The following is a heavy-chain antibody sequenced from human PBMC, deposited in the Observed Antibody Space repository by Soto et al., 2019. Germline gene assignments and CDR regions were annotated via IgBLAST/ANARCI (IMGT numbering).Heavy chain of an antibody. CDR1: GDSFDTYY. J-gene: IGHJ5*02. V-gene: IGHV4-59*01. CDR3: ARDKGLPVATGGYNWFEP. D-gene: IGHD5-12*01. Sequence: QVQLRESGPGVVKPSETLSLTCTVSGDSFDTYYWTWIRQPPGKALEWIGYVYHTGNTYFNPSLKTRVNMSIDRSRNRFSLNLGSVTAADTAVYYCARDKGLPVATGGYNWFEPWGPGILVTVSS. CDR2: VYHTGNT.